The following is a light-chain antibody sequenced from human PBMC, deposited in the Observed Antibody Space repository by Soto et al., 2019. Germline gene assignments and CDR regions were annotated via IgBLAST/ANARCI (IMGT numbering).Light chain of an antibody. CDR1: QRVSSD. CDR2: DAS. Sequence: IVLTQSPATLSLSPGGRGTLSCRASQRVSSDLAWYQHKPCQAPRLLIYDASTRATGIPARSSGSGSGTAFTLTISCLEPEDFAVCCCQYRSNCPPRVGPGTNV. J-gene: IGKJ3*01. V-gene: IGKV3-11*01. CDR3: QYRSNCPPR.